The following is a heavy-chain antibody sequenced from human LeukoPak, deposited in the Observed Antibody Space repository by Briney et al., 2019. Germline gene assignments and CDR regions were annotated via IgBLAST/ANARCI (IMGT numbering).Heavy chain of an antibody. Sequence: PGGSLRLSCAASGFTFSSYTMSWVCQAPGKGLEWVSTITTSDGNTYYADSVKGRFTISRDKSKNTLYLQMNSLRAEDTAVYYCAKDPNGMDVWGQGTTVTVSS. CDR2: ITTSDGNT. J-gene: IGHJ6*02. V-gene: IGHV3-23*01. CDR1: GFTFSSYT. CDR3: AKDPNGMDV.